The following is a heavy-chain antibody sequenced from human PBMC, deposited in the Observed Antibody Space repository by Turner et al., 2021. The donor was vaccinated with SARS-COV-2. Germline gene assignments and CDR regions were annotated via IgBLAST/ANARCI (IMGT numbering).Heavy chain of an antibody. D-gene: IGHD3-3*01. V-gene: IGHV3-15*01. CDR2: IKSKTEGGTT. J-gene: IGHJ6*02. CDR1: GFNFINAW. Sequence: EVQLVESGGGLVKPGGSLILSCAASGFNFINAWMSWVRQAPGKGLEWVGRIKSKTEGGTTDYAAPVKGRFTISRDDSKNTVYLQMNSLKTEDTAVYYCTTDIGPITIFGVATRYGMDVWGQGTTVTVSS. CDR3: TTDIGPITIFGVATRYGMDV.